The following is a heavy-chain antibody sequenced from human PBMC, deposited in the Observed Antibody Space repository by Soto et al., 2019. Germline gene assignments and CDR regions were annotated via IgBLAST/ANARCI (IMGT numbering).Heavy chain of an antibody. D-gene: IGHD1-26*01. CDR1: GFTFRSYV. V-gene: IGHV3-33*05. Sequence: QVQLVESGGGVVQPGTSLRLSCVGSGFTFRSYVMHWVRQAPGKGLEWVALTPHDGSNTFYADSAKGRFTISRHNSRNTVYLQMDSLTFGDTALYYCARWRTSLGLDVWGQGTLVFVSS. J-gene: IGHJ4*02. CDR3: ARWRTSLGLDV. CDR2: TPHDGSNT.